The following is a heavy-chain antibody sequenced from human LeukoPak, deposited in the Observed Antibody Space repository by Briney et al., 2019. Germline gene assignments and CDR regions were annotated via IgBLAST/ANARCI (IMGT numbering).Heavy chain of an antibody. D-gene: IGHD6-19*01. CDR2: ISHDGGNK. V-gene: IGHV3-30*18. Sequence: PGRSLRLSCAASGFTFSSYGMHWVRQAPGKGLEWVAVISHDGGNKNYADSVKGRFTISRDNSKNTLYLQMNSLRAEDTAVYYCAKDTSGWAYYFDYWGQGTLDTVSS. J-gene: IGHJ4*02. CDR1: GFTFSSYG. CDR3: AKDTSGWAYYFDY.